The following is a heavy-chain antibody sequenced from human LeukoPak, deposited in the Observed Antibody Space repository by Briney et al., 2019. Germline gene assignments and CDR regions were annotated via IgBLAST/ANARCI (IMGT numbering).Heavy chain of an antibody. CDR2: IIPIFGTA. D-gene: IGHD6-19*01. CDR3: AREGIAVGGLGY. J-gene: IGHJ4*02. Sequence: ASVKVSCKASGGTFSSYAISWVRQAPGQGLEWMGGIIPIFGTANYAQKFQGRVTITTDESTSAAYMELSSLRSEDTAVYYCAREGIAVGGLGYWGQGTLVTVSS. CDR1: GGTFSSYA. V-gene: IGHV1-69*05.